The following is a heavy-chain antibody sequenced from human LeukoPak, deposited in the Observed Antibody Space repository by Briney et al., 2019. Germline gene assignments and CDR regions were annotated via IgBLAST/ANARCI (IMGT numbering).Heavy chain of an antibody. CDR1: GFTFSSYA. CDR3: AKGLRYFDWLFDY. J-gene: IGHJ4*02. D-gene: IGHD3-9*01. V-gene: IGHV3-23*01. CDR2: ISGSGGST. Sequence: PGGSLRLSCAASGFTFSSYAMSWVRQAPGMGLEWASAISGSGGSTYYADSVKGRFTISRDNSKNTLYLQMNSLRAEDTAVYYCAKGLRYFDWLFDYWGQGTLVTVSS.